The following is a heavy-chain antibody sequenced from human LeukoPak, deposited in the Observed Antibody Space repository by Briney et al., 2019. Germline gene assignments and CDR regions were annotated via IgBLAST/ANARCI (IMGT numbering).Heavy chain of an antibody. Sequence: PGGSLRLSCAASGFTFSSYAIHWVRQAPGKGLEWVAVISYDGSNKYYADSVKGRFTISRDNSKNTLYLQMNSLRAEDTAVYYCATDTVTTSSLDYWGQGTLVTVSS. CDR2: ISYDGSNK. V-gene: IGHV3-30-3*01. CDR1: GFTFSSYA. D-gene: IGHD4-17*01. CDR3: ATDTVTTSSLDY. J-gene: IGHJ4*02.